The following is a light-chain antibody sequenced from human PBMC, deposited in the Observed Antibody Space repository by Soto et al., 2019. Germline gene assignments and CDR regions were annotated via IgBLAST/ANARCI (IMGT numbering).Light chain of an antibody. Sequence: EIMLTQSPATLSLSPGARATLSCRASQSVSSYLAWYQQKPGQAPRLLIYDASDRATGIPGRFSGSGSGTDFTLTISSLEPENFAVYYCQQHSNWPPITFGQGTRLEIK. CDR2: DAS. CDR3: QQHSNWPPIT. V-gene: IGKV3-11*01. J-gene: IGKJ5*01. CDR1: QSVSSY.